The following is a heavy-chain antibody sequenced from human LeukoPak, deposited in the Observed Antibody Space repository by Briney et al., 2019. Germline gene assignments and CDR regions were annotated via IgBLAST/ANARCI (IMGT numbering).Heavy chain of an antibody. CDR2: INSDGIST. V-gene: IGHV3-74*01. D-gene: IGHD4-23*01. CDR1: AFTFSSYW. CDR3: AKRRPREYGGYNDY. Sequence: PGGSLRLSCAASAFTFSSYWMHWVRQAPGKGLVWVSRINSDGISTSYADSVKGRFTISRDNAKNTLYLQMNSLRAEDTAVYYCAKRRPREYGGYNDYWGQGTLVTVSS. J-gene: IGHJ4*02.